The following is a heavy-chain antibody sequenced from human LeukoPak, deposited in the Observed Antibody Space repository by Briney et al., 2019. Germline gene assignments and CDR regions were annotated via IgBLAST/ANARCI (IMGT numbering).Heavy chain of an antibody. CDR3: ARGGAVDTAMDFDY. D-gene: IGHD5-18*01. CDR1: GGSISSYY. CDR2: IYYSGST. J-gene: IGHJ4*02. V-gene: IGHV4-59*01. Sequence: TSETLSLTCTVSGGSISSYYWSWIRQPPGKGLEWIGYIYYSGSTNYNPSLKSRVTISVDTSKNQFSPKLSSVTAADTAVYYCARGGAVDTAMDFDYWGQGTLVTVSS.